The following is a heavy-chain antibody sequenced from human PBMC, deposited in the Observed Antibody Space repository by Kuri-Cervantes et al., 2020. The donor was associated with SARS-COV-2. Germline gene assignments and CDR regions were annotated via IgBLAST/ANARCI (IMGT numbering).Heavy chain of an antibody. CDR3: ARIRVGTRSRYYYYMVV. D-gene: IGHD7-27*01. J-gene: IGHJ6*03. CDR2: IDWDDDK. Sequence: SWIRQPPGKALEWLARIDWDDDKYYSTSLKTRLTISKDTSNNQVVLTMTNMDPVDTATYYCARIRVGTRSRYYYYMVVWGKGTMVTVSS. V-gene: IGHV2-70*11.